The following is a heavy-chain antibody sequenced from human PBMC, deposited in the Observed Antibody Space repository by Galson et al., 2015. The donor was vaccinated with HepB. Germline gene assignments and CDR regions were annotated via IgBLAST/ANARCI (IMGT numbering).Heavy chain of an antibody. J-gene: IGHJ6*02. CDR2: IYPGDSDT. CDR1: GYSFTSYW. D-gene: IGHD6-6*01. CDR3: ARQKSSSSISNAFYYYGMDV. V-gene: IGHV5-51*01. Sequence: QSGAEVKKPGESLKISCKGSGYSFTSYWIGWVRQMPGKGLEWMGIIYPGDSDTRYSPSFQGQVTISADKSISTAYLQWSSLKASDTAMYYCARQKSSSSISNAFYYYGMDVWGQGTTVTVSS.